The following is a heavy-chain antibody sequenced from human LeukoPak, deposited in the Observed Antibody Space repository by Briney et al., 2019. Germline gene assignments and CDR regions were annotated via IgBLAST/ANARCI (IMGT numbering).Heavy chain of an antibody. Sequence: GGSLRLSCAASGFTFSDYYMSWIRQAPGKGLEWVSYIRSSGSTIYYADSVKGRFTISRDNAKNSLYLQMNSLRAEDTALYYCARDRDYYGSGSYGGYWGQGTLVTVSS. V-gene: IGHV3-11*01. J-gene: IGHJ4*02. CDR3: ARDRDYYGSGSYGGY. CDR2: IRSSGSTI. CDR1: GFTFSDYY. D-gene: IGHD3-10*01.